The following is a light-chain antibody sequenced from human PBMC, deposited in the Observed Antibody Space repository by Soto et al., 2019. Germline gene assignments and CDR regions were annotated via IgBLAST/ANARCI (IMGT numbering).Light chain of an antibody. CDR3: AAWDDSLNGYV. CDR1: SSNIGTNT. Sequence: QSVLTQPPSASGTPGQRVTISCSGGSSNIGTNTVNWYQQLPGTAPKLLIYSNNQRPSGVPDRFSGSKSGTSASLAISGLQSEDEADCYCAAWDDSLNGYVFGTGTKVTVL. V-gene: IGLV1-44*01. J-gene: IGLJ1*01. CDR2: SNN.